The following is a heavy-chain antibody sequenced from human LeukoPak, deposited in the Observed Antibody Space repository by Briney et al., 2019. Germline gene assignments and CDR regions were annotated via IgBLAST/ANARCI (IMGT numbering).Heavy chain of an antibody. V-gene: IGHV3-23*01. CDR3: AKEYYRCSSTSCYFRDAFDI. J-gene: IGHJ3*02. Sequence: GGSLRLSCAASGFTFSSYAMSWVRQAPGKGLEWVSAISGSGGSTYYADSVKGRFTISRDNSKSTLYLQMNSLRAEDTAVYYCAKEYYRCSSTSCYFRDAFDIWGQGTMVTVSS. CDR2: ISGSGGST. CDR1: GFTFSSYA. D-gene: IGHD2-2*01.